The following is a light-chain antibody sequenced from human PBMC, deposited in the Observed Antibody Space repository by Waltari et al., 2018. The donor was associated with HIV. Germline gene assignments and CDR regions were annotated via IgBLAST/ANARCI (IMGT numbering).Light chain of an antibody. J-gene: IGKJ4*01. CDR2: WAS. V-gene: IGKV4-1*01. CDR3: QQYYSTPLT. CDR1: QSVLYSSNNKNY. Sequence: DIVMTQSPDSLAVSLGERATINCKSSQSVLYSSNNKNYLAWYQQKPGQPPGLLIYWASTRESGVPDRFSGSGSATDFTLTISSLQAEDVAVYYCQQYYSTPLTFGGGTQVEIK.